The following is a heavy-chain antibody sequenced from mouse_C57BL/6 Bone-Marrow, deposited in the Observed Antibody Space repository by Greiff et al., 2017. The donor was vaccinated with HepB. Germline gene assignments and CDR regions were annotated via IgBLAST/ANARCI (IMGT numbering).Heavy chain of an antibody. CDR1: GYTFTSYW. D-gene: IGHD2-4*01. CDR2: IHPNSGST. CDR3: ARRGNYDYWRAY. J-gene: IGHJ3*01. V-gene: IGHV1-64*01. Sequence: QVQLQQPGAELVKPGASVKLSCKASGYTFTSYWMHWVKQRPGQGLEWIGMIHPNSGSTNYNEKFKSKATMTVDKSSSTAYMQLSSLTSEDSAVYYFARRGNYDYWRAYWGQGTLVTVSA.